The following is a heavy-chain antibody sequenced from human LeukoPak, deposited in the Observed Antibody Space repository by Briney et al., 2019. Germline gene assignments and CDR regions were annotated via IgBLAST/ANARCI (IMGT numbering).Heavy chain of an antibody. CDR1: GFTFDDYG. D-gene: IGHD5-18*01. CDR3: TRDSVYSYGLTELGF. J-gene: IGHJ4*02. V-gene: IGHV3-49*04. CDR2: IRSKAYGGTT. Sequence: GSLRLSCTGSGFTFDDYGINWVRQAPGKGVEWVGFIRSKAYGGTTEFAASVKDRFTISRDDSKSIAYLQMNSLKTEDTAVYYCTRDSVYSYGLTELGFWGQGTLVTVSS.